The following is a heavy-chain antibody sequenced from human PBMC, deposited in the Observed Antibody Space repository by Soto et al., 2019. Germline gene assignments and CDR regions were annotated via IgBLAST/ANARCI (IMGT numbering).Heavy chain of an antibody. J-gene: IGHJ4*02. CDR2: MSGSGGST. CDR3: AKGDSPTYYYDSSGH. V-gene: IGHV3-23*01. Sequence: GGSLRLSCAASGFTFSSYAMSWVRQAPGKGLEWVSAMSGSGGSTYYEDSVKGRFRIFRDNSKNTLYLQMNSLIAEDTAVYYCAKGDSPTYYYDSSGHWGQGTLVTVSS. D-gene: IGHD3-22*01. CDR1: GFTFSSYA.